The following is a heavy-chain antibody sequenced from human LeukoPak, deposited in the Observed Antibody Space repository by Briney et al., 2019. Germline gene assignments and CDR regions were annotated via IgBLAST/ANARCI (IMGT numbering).Heavy chain of an antibody. CDR1: GFIFSTYG. D-gene: IGHD3-3*01. Sequence: QPGGSLRLSCAASGFIFSTYGMHWVRQAPGKGLEWVSFISSSSSTIYYADSVKGRFTISRDNAKNSLYLQMNSLRAEDTAVYYCAREPYERDFSGAFDIWGQGTMVTVSS. V-gene: IGHV3-48*01. CDR2: ISSSSSTI. CDR3: AREPYERDFSGAFDI. J-gene: IGHJ3*02.